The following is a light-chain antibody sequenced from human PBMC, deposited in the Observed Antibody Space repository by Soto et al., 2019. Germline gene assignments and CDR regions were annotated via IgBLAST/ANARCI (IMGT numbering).Light chain of an antibody. J-gene: IGLJ1*01. CDR1: SSDAGGYNY. CDR2: DVS. V-gene: IGLV2-11*01. Sequence: QSALTQPRSVSGSPGQSVTISCTGTSSDAGGYNYVSWYQQHPGKAPKLMIYDVSKRPSGVPDRFSGSKSGNTASLTISGLQAEDEADCYCCSYAGSYTFVFGTGTKLTVL. CDR3: CSYAGSYTFV.